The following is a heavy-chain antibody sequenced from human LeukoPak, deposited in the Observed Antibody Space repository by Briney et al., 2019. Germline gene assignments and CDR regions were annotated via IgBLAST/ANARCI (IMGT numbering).Heavy chain of an antibody. J-gene: IGHJ4*02. D-gene: IGHD1-26*01. V-gene: IGHV3-74*01. CDR2: ISSGGSST. CDR3: AKDLGGSYYKT. CDR1: EFTFSSYW. Sequence: PGGSLRLSCAASEFTFSSYWMHWVRQAPGKGLMWVSRISSGGSSTNYADSVKGRFTISRDNAKNTLYLQMNSLRAEDTAVYYCAKDLGGSYYKTWGQGTLVTVSS.